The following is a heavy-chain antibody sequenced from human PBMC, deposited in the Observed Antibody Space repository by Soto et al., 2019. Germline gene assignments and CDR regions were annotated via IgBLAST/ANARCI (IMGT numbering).Heavy chain of an antibody. D-gene: IGHD6-6*01. J-gene: IGHJ6*02. CDR2: ILNDGSNR. CDR3: ASDDEYSENGMDV. CDR1: EFTFSNYG. Sequence: QVQLVESGGGVVQPGRSLRLSCAASEFTFSNYGMPWVRQAPGKGLEWVAVILNDGSNRYHADSVKDRFTISRDNSKNTMYLQMNSLRAEDTAVYYCASDDEYSENGMDVWGQGTTVTVS. V-gene: IGHV3-33*01.